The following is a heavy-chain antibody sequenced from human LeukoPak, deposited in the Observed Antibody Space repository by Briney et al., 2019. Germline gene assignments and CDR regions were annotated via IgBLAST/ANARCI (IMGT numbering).Heavy chain of an antibody. D-gene: IGHD6-13*01. CDR3: ARVTGYRIEDYFDY. J-gene: IGHJ4*02. CDR2: IYYSGST. V-gene: IGHV4-59*01. CDR1: RGSISSYY. Sequence: SETLSLTCTVSRGSISSYYWSWMRQPPGKGLEWIGYIYYSGSTNYNPSLKSRVTISVETSKNEFSLKLRSVTAADTAVYYCARVTGYRIEDYFDYWGQGTLVTVSS.